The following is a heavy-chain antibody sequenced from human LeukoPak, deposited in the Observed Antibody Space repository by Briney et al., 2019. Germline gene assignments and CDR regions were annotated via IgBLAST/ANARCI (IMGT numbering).Heavy chain of an antibody. D-gene: IGHD4-17*01. CDR1: GGSISSYY. J-gene: IGHJ6*03. Sequence: SETLSLTCTVSGGSISSYYWSWIRQPPGKGLEWIRYIYYSGSTNYNPSLKSRVTISVDTSKNQFSLKLSSVTAADTAVYYCARGTDYGDYDYYYYMDVWGKGTTVTVSS. CDR3: ARGTDYGDYDYYYYMDV. V-gene: IGHV4-59*01. CDR2: IYYSGST.